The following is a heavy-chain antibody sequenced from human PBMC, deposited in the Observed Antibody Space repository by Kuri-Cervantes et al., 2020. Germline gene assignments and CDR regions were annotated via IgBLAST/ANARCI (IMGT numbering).Heavy chain of an antibody. CDR1: GHSISSTYYWGGNYY. CDR3: ARVGGTTQPDP. V-gene: IGHV4-39*07. J-gene: IGHJ5*02. D-gene: IGHD1-7*01. CDR2: IYEGGST. Sequence: GSLRLSCVASGHSISSTYYWGGNYYWAWIRQPPGKGLEWIGNIYEGGSTSYMSSLESRVTISVDTSKNRFSLKLSSVTAADTAVYYCARVGGTTQPDPWGQGTLVTVSS.